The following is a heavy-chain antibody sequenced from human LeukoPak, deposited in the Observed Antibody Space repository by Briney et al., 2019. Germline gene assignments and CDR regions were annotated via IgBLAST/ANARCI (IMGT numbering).Heavy chain of an antibody. J-gene: IGHJ2*01. D-gene: IGHD2-2*01. Sequence: SETLSLTCTVSGGSISDYFWSWIRQSPGKGLEWIGYIYDSGYTNYNPSLDSRVAISVDASNKHFSLRLSSVTAADTAVYYCARSGAFCSGDICYAVHLDLWGRGTLVTVSS. CDR1: GGSISDYF. V-gene: IGHV4-4*09. CDR3: ARSGAFCSGDICYAVHLDL. CDR2: IYDSGYT.